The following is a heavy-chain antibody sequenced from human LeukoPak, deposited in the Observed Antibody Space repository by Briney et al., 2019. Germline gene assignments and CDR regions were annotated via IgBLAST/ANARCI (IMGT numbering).Heavy chain of an antibody. D-gene: IGHD2-15*01. V-gene: IGHV3-30*18. J-gene: IGHJ4*02. Sequence: PGGSLRLSCAASGFTFSTYGMHWARQAPGKGLEWVAVISYDGSNKFYTDRVKGRFTIYRDNSKNTLFLQKNSLRTEDTAVYYCSKSDLGHRSRQVGHFDYWGQGTLVTVSS. CDR3: SKSDLGHRSRQVGHFDY. CDR2: ISYDGSNK. CDR1: GFTFSTYG.